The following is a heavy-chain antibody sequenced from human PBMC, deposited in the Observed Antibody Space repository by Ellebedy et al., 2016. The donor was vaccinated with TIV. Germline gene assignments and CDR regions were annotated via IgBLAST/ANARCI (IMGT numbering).Heavy chain of an antibody. CDR3: ARRKYGGPFDY. V-gene: IGHV5-51*01. CDR2: IYPGDSDT. J-gene: IGHJ4*02. CDR1: GYNFANYW. Sequence: PGGSLRLSCQTSGYNFANYWIGWVRQMPGKGLEWMGIIYPGDSDTKYSPSFQGQVNISADKSINTAYLQWSSLKASDTAMYYCARRKYGGPFDYWGQGTLVTVSS. D-gene: IGHD4-23*01.